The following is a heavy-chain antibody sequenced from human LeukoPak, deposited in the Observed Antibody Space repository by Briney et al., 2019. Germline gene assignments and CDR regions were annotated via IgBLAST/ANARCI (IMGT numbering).Heavy chain of an antibody. V-gene: IGHV3-11*01. CDR2: ISTSGTTI. CDR1: GFSFSDFF. Sequence: GGSLRLSCAASGFSFSDFFFSWIRQAPGKGLEWVSYISTSGTTIYYADSVKGRFTISRDNAKNSLYLQMNSLRAEDTAVYYCAGVTNYYDSGAYYRPIDYWGQGTLVTVTS. J-gene: IGHJ4*02. D-gene: IGHD3-22*01. CDR3: AGVTNYYDSGAYYRPIDY.